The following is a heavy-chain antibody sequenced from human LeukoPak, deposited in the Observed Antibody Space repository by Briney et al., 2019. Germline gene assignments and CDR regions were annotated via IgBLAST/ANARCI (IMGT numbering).Heavy chain of an antibody. CDR1: GFTFSSYA. J-gene: IGHJ3*02. Sequence: GGSLRLSCSASGFTFSSYAMHWVRQAPGRGLEWVSAISGSGGSTYYADSVKGRFTISRDNSKNTLYLQMNSLRAEDTAVYYCAKDRSRNELLDAFDIWGQGTMVTVSS. CDR3: AKDRSRNELLDAFDI. V-gene: IGHV3-23*01. CDR2: ISGSGGST. D-gene: IGHD1-26*01.